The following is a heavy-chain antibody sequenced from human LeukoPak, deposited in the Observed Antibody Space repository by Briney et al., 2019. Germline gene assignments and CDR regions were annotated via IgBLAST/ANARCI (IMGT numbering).Heavy chain of an antibody. CDR1: GFTFSSYG. CDR3: TNMGSGDGMDV. D-gene: IGHD6-19*01. Sequence: PGGSLRLSCAASGFTFSSYGMHWVRQAPGKGLEWVAVISYDGSNKYYADSVKGRFTISRDNSKNTLYLQMNCLRAEDTAVYYCTNMGSGDGMDVWGQGTTVTVSS. V-gene: IGHV3-30*18. CDR2: ISYDGSNK. J-gene: IGHJ6*02.